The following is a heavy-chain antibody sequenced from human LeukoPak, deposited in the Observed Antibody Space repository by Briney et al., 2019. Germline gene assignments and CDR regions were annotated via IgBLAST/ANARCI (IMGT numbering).Heavy chain of an antibody. J-gene: IGHJ6*02. Sequence: PGRSLRLSCAVSGFIFDDYAMHWVRQAPGKGLEWVSGITWGRDNLAYAASVKGRFTISRDNAKNTLYLQMNSLRAEDTAVYYCARDGGSRGYSGYDLYYYYGMDVWGQGTTVTVSS. D-gene: IGHD5-12*01. V-gene: IGHV3-9*01. CDR3: ARDGGSRGYSGYDLYYYYGMDV. CDR2: ITWGRDNL. CDR1: GFIFDDYA.